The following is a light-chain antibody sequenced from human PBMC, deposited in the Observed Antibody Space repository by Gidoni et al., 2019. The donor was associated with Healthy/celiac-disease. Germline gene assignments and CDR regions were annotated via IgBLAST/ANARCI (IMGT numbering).Light chain of an antibody. CDR2: DAS. Sequence: DIQMTQSPSPLSASVGDRVTITCQASQDISNYLNWYQQKPGKAPKLLIYDASNLETGVPSRFSGSGSGTDFTLTISSLQPEDIATYYCQQYDNLPLTWTFGQGTKVEIK. CDR3: QQYDNLPLTWT. V-gene: IGKV1-33*01. J-gene: IGKJ1*01. CDR1: QDISNY.